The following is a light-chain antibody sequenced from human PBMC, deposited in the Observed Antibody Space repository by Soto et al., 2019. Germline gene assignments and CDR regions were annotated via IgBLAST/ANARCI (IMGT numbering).Light chain of an antibody. CDR3: NQYYSSPTT. V-gene: IGKV3-20*01. CDR2: GAS. J-gene: IGKJ4*01. CDR1: QTVSSGF. Sequence: EIVLTQSPGTLSVSPGERATVSCRASQTVSSGFLAWYQQKVGQAPRLLIYGASTRATGIPDRFSGSGSGTDFTLTIDRLEPEDFAVYYCNQYYSSPTTVGGGTKVDIK.